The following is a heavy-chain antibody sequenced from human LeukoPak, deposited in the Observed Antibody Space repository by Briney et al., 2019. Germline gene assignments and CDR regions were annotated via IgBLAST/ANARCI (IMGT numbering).Heavy chain of an antibody. J-gene: IGHJ4*02. V-gene: IGHV3-23*01. CDR3: ASPGPTGDFWSGYDHSYFDY. D-gene: IGHD3-3*01. CDR2: ISGSGGST. Sequence: GGSLRLSCAASGFTFSSYAMSWVRQAPGKGLEWVSAISGSGGSTYYADSVKGRFTISRDNSKNTLYLQMNSLRAEDTAVYYCASPGPTGDFWSGYDHSYFDYWGQGTLVTVSS. CDR1: GFTFSSYA.